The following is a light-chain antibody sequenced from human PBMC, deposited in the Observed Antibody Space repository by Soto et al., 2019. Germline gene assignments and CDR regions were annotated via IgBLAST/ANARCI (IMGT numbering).Light chain of an antibody. CDR3: QQYGNLVT. CDR1: QDISNH. CDR2: DAS. V-gene: IGKV1-33*01. J-gene: IGKJ4*01. Sequence: DIQMTQSPSSLSASVGDRVTITCQASQDISNHLNWYQQKPGKPPKFLIYDASNLETGVPSRFSGSGSGTEFTLTISSLQPEDIATYYCQQYGNLVTFGGGTKVEIK.